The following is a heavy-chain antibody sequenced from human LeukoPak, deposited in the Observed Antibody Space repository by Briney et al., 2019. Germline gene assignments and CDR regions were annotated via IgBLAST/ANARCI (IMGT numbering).Heavy chain of an antibody. CDR3: TRVGYIDEGIDY. Sequence: GGSLRLSCVASGFPFSSYWMTWVRQAPGKGLEWLANIKQDGSKKSYVDSVKGRFTISRDNAKNSLYLQMNSLRAEDTAIYYCTRVGYIDEGIDYWGQGTLVTVSS. D-gene: IGHD5-24*01. CDR2: IKQDGSKK. J-gene: IGHJ4*02. V-gene: IGHV3-7*04. CDR1: GFPFSSYW.